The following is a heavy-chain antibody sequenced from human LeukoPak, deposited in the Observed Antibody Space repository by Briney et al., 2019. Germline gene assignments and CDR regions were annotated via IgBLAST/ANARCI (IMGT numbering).Heavy chain of an antibody. CDR3: ARYSSSWHSADS. CDR2: INNDGSAT. CDR1: GFTFSTYW. V-gene: IGHV3-74*03. D-gene: IGHD6-13*01. Sequence: GSLRLSCAASGFTFSTYWMHWVRQAPGKGLVWVSRINNDGSATAYADSVKGRFTISRDNAKNTLYLQMNSLRAEDTAVYYCARYSSSWHSADSWGQGTLVTVSS. J-gene: IGHJ5*01.